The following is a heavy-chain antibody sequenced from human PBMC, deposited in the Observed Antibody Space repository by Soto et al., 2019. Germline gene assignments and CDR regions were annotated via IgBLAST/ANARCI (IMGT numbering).Heavy chain of an antibody. D-gene: IGHD3-3*01. J-gene: IGHJ4*02. V-gene: IGHV3-30*18. CDR2: ISYDGSNK. CDR3: AKDRTIFGVVITH. Sequence: RRLSCAASGFTFSSYGMHWVRQAPGKGLEWVAVISYDGSNKYYAGSVKGRFTISRDNSKNTLYLQMNSLRAEDTAVYYCAKDRTIFGVVITHWGQGTLVTVSS. CDR1: GFTFSSYG.